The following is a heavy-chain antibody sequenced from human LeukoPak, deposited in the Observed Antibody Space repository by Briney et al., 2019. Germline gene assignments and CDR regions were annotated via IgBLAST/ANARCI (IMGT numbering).Heavy chain of an antibody. CDR3: AKEYQYQLLFTGLDY. V-gene: IGHV3-30-3*01. D-gene: IGHD2-2*01. J-gene: IGHJ4*02. CDR1: GFTFSSYA. CDR2: ISYDGSNK. Sequence: GGSLRLSCAASGFTFSSYAMHWVRQAPGKGLEWVAVISYDGSNKYYADSVKGRFTISRDNSKNTLYLQMNSLRAEDTAVYYCAKEYQYQLLFTGLDYWGQGTLVTVSS.